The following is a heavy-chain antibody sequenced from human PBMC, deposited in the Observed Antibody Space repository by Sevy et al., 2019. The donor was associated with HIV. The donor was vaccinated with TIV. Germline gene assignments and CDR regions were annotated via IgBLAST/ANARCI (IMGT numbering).Heavy chain of an antibody. J-gene: IGHJ6*02. D-gene: IGHD3-10*01. V-gene: IGHV3-21*04. CDR1: GSSFESFA. CDR3: TRGSGIDYYEKGMDL. CDR2: ISKGSSYI. Sequence: GGSLRLSCAASGSSFESFAMNWVRQAPGKGLEGVAYISKGSSYIYYADSVKGRFTISRDNAKNSLFLQMNSLGAEDTAIYYCTRGSGIDYYEKGMDLWGPGTTVTVSS.